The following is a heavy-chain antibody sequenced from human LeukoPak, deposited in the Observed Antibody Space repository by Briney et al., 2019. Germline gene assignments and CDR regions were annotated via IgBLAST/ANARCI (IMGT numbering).Heavy chain of an antibody. D-gene: IGHD5-18*01. J-gene: IGHJ4*02. CDR1: GFTFSSYA. V-gene: IGHV3-23*01. CDR3: AGVGYSYGRFFDY. CDR2: ISGSGGST. Sequence: GGSLRLSCAASGFTFSSYAMSWVRQAPGKGLEWVSAISGSGGSTYYADSVKGLFTISRDNSKNTLYLQMNSLRAEDTAVYYCAGVGYSYGRFFDYWGQGTLVTVSS.